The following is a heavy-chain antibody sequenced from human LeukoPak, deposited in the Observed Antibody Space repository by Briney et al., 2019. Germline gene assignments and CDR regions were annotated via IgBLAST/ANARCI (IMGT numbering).Heavy chain of an antibody. J-gene: IGHJ4*02. CDR2: INPNSGGT. D-gene: IGHD3-3*01. CDR1: GYTFTSYG. Sequence: ASVKVSCKASGYTFTSYGISWVRQAPGQGLEWMGWINPNSGGTNYAQKFQGRVTMTRDTSISTAYMELSRLRSDDTAVYYCARGNYDFWSGYQNFDYWGQGTLVTVSS. V-gene: IGHV1-2*02. CDR3: ARGNYDFWSGYQNFDY.